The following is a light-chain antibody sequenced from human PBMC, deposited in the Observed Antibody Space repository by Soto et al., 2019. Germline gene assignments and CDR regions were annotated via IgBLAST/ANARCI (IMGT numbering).Light chain of an antibody. CDR1: QSVRSNY. Sequence: EIVLTQSPGTLSLYPGERATLSCRASQSVRSNYLAWYQQKPGQAPRLLIYGASNRATGIPDRFSGSGSGTDFTLTISRLEPEDFALFYCQQYGISPWTFGQGTKVDIK. CDR2: GAS. V-gene: IGKV3-20*01. J-gene: IGKJ1*01. CDR3: QQYGISPWT.